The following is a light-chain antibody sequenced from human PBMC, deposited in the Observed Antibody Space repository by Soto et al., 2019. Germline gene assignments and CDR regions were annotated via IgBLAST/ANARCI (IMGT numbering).Light chain of an antibody. CDR1: QDISNY. Sequence: DIQMTQSPSSLSASVGDRVTITCQASQDISNYLNWYQQKPGKAPKLLIYDASNLETGGPSRFSGSGSGTDFTVPISSLQPEDLATYYCQQYDNPRPTFGQGTKLEI. V-gene: IGKV1-33*01. J-gene: IGKJ2*01. CDR3: QQYDNPRPT. CDR2: DAS.